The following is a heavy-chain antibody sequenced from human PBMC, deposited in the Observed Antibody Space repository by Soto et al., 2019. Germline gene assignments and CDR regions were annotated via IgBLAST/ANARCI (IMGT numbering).Heavy chain of an antibody. Sequence: PWETLSLTCTVSGGSISSGDYYWNWIRQPPGKGLEWIGYIYYSGSTYYNPSLKSRVTISVDTSKNQFSLKLSSVTAADTAVYYCARAPYYYYYMDVWGQGTTVTVSS. CDR1: GGSISSGDYY. CDR2: IYYSGST. J-gene: IGHJ6*02. V-gene: IGHV4-30-4*01. CDR3: ARAPYYYYYMDV.